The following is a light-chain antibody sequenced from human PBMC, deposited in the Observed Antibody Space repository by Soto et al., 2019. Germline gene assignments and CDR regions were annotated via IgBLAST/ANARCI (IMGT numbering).Light chain of an antibody. CDR2: RNN. V-gene: IGLV1-47*01. Sequence: QSVLTQPPSASGTPGQRVTISCSGSSSNIGRNYVYWYQQLPGTAPKLLIYRNNKRPSGVPDRFSGSKSGTSDSLAISGLRSEDEADYYCAAWDDSLSVLYVFGTGTKVTVL. CDR1: SSNIGRNY. CDR3: AAWDDSLSVLYV. J-gene: IGLJ1*01.